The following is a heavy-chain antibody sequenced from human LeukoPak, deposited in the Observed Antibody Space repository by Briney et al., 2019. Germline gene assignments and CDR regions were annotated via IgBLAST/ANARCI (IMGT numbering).Heavy chain of an antibody. CDR3: VTGAEGWAY. Sequence: GGSLRLSCAASGFTFSSSDMHWVRQATGKGLEWVSGIGSGGATFYAGSVRDRFTISRDNAKNSLYLQMNSLRADDTAMYHCVTGAEGWAYWGQGALVSVSS. V-gene: IGHV3-13*01. J-gene: IGHJ4*02. D-gene: IGHD1-26*01. CDR2: IGSGGAT. CDR1: GFTFSSSD.